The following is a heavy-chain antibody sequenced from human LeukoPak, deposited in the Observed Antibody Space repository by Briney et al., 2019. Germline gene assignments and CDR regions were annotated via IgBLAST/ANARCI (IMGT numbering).Heavy chain of an antibody. J-gene: IGHJ3*02. CDR3: ASNRSGIFGVVSDDAFDI. V-gene: IGHV3-48*01. CDR1: GFTFSSYS. Sequence: PGGSLRLSCAASGFTFSSYSMSWVRQAPGKGLEWVSYISSSSSTIYYADSVKGRFTISRDNAKNSLYLQMNSLRAEDTAVYYCASNRSGIFGVVSDDAFDIWGQGTMVTVSS. CDR2: ISSSSSTI. D-gene: IGHD3-3*01.